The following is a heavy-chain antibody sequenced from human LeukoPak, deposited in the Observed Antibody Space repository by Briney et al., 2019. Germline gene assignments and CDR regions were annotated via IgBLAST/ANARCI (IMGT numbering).Heavy chain of an antibody. J-gene: IGHJ6*02. CDR3: ARGPGYYYDSSGYYYYYYGMDV. V-gene: IGHV4-34*01. CDR1: GGSFSGYY. Sequence: SETLSLTCAVCGGSFSGYYWSWIRQPQGRGLGWMGEINHSGSTNYNPSLKSRVTISVDTSKNQFSLKLSSVTAADTAVYYCARGPGYYYDSSGYYYYYYGMDVWGQGTTVTVSS. CDR2: INHSGST. D-gene: IGHD3-22*01.